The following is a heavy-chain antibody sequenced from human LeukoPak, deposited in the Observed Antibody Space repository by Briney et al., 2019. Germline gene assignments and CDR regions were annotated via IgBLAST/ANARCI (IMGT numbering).Heavy chain of an antibody. D-gene: IGHD4/OR15-4a*01. V-gene: IGHV4-34*01. CDR1: GGSFSGYY. J-gene: IGHJ4*02. Sequence: SETLSLTCAVYGGSFSGYYWSWIRQPPGGGLEWIGEIHPSGSTDYNPSLKSRVTISVDTSNNQFSLKLSSVTAADTALYYCARGEDFAKQAYWGQGTLVTVSS. CDR2: IHPSGST. CDR3: ARGEDFAKQAY.